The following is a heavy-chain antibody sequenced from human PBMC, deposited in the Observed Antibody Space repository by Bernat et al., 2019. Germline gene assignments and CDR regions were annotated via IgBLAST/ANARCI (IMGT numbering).Heavy chain of an antibody. V-gene: IGHV3-7*01. CDR3: ALSYNWNFIDH. CDR2: IKPDGSDK. D-gene: IGHD1-7*01. CDR1: GFTFSTYW. Sequence: EVQLVESGGGLVQPGGSLRLSCEASGFTFSTYWMTWVRQAPGKGLEWVANIKPDGSDKYYGNSVKGRFTISRDNSKNTLYLQMNSLRAEDTAVYYCALSYNWNFIDHWGQGALVTVSS. J-gene: IGHJ4*02.